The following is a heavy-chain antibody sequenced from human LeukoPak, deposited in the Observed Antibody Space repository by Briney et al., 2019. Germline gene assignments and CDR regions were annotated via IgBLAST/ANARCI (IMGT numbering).Heavy chain of an antibody. D-gene: IGHD3-16*01. CDR1: GYTFTSYD. Sequence: ASVKVSCKASGYTFTSYDINWERQATGQGLEWMGWMNPNSGNTGYAQKFQGRVTMTRNTSISTAYMELSSLRSEDTAVYYCARDPGISQLGMAFDIWGQGTMVTVSS. J-gene: IGHJ3*02. CDR2: MNPNSGNT. CDR3: ARDPGISQLGMAFDI. V-gene: IGHV1-8*01.